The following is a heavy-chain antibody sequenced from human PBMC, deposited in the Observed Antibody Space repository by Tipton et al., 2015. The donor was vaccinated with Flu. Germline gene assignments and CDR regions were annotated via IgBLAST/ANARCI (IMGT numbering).Heavy chain of an antibody. CDR2: IYYSGTT. Sequence: TLSLTCTVSGASINNYYWSWIRQPPGKGLEWIGSIYYSGTTYYNPSLKSRVTISVDSSKNEFSLTLASLTAADTAVYYCARDLWNDRRAYYYYGVDVWGQGTTVTVSS. CDR1: GASINNYY. D-gene: IGHD1-1*01. CDR3: ARDLWNDRRAYYYYGVDV. J-gene: IGHJ6*02. V-gene: IGHV4-59*12.